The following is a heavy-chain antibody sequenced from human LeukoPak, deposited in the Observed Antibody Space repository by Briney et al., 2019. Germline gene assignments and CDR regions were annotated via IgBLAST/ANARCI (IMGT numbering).Heavy chain of an antibody. D-gene: IGHD1-14*01. J-gene: IGHJ4*02. V-gene: IGHV4-39*07. Sequence: SETLSLTCTVSGGSISSSNYYWGWIRQPPGKGLEWIGSIYYSGSTYYNPSLKSRVTMSVDRSKNQFSLKLNSVTAADTAVYYCARGGSWYMTSSDYWGQGTQVTVSS. CDR2: IYYSGST. CDR1: GGSISSSNYY. CDR3: ARGGSWYMTSSDY.